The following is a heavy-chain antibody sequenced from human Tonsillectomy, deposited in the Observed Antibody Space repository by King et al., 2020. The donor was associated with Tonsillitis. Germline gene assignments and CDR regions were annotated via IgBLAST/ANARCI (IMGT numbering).Heavy chain of an antibody. J-gene: IGHJ3*02. V-gene: IGHV3-21*01. CDR2: ISSSTTYI. Sequence: VQLVESGGGLVKPGGSLRLSCAASGFTFNTYSMNCVRQAPGKGLEWVSSISSSTTYIYYADSVKGRFTISRDNAKNSLYLQMNSLRAEDTAVYYCASSPGFYYSSGSYFSDAFDIWGQGTLVTVSS. CDR3: ASSPGFYYSSGSYFSDAFDI. D-gene: IGHD3-10*01. CDR1: GFTFNTYS.